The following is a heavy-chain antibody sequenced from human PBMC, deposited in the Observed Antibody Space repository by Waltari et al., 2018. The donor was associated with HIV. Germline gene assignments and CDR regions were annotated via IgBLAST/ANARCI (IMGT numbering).Heavy chain of an antibody. V-gene: IGHV1-18*01. D-gene: IGHD1-26*01. Sequence: QVQLVQSGDEVKKPGASVKVSCKASGYTFTTYNINRVRPAPGLGLEWMGWSSGYNGNTKYSENLKGRVTMTTDTSTTTVYLELRSLKPDDTALYYCARGSAVGATVYFDPWGQGTLVTVSS. CDR1: GYTFTTYN. J-gene: IGHJ5*02. CDR3: ARGSAVGATVYFDP. CDR2: SSGYNGNT.